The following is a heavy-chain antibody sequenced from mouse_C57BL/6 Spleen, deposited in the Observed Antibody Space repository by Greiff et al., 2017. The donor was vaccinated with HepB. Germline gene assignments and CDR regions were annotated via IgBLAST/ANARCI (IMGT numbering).Heavy chain of an antibody. V-gene: IGHV5-12*01. D-gene: IGHD2-12*01. CDR3: ARHNDGFDY. Sequence: EVQLVESGGGLVQPGGSLKLSCAASGFTFSDYYMYWVRQTPEKRLEWVAYISNGGGSTYYPDTVKGRFTISRDNAKNTLYLQMSRLKSEDTAMYYCARHNDGFDYWGQGTTLTVSS. CDR2: ISNGGGST. J-gene: IGHJ2*01. CDR1: GFTFSDYY.